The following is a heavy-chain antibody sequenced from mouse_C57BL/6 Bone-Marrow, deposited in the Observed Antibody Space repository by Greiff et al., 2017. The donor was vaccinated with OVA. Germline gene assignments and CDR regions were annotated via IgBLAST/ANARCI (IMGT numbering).Heavy chain of an antibody. J-gene: IGHJ4*01. V-gene: IGHV1-69*01. CDR2: IDPSDSYT. Sequence: QVQLQHPGAELVMPGASVKLSCKASGYTFTSYWMHWVKQRPGQGLEWIGEIDPSDSYTNYNQKFKGKSTLTVDKSSSTAYMQLSSLTSEDSAVYYCARDDYDVYYAMDYWGQGTSVTVSS. D-gene: IGHD2-4*01. CDR1: GYTFTSYW. CDR3: ARDDYDVYYAMDY.